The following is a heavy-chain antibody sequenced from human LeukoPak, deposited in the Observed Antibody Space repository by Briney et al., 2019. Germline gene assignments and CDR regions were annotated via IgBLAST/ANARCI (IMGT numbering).Heavy chain of an antibody. J-gene: IGHJ6*02. V-gene: IGHV4-59*01. CDR1: GGSISSYY. D-gene: IGHD3-10*01. Sequence: SETLSLTCTVSGGSISSYYWSWIRQPPGKGLEWIGYIYYSGSTNYNPSLKSRVTISVDTSKNQFSLKLSSVTAADTAVYYCARDRVGDTYGYYYGMDVWGQGTTVTVSS. CDR2: IYYSGST. CDR3: ARDRVGDTYGYYYGMDV.